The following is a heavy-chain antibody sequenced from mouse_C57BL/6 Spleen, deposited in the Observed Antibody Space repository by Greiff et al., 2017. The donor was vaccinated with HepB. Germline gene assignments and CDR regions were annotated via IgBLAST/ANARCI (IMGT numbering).Heavy chain of an antibody. Sequence: VQLQQSGPELVKPGASVKISCKASGYAFSSSWMNWVKQRPGKGLEWIGRIYPGDGDTNYNGKFKGKATLTADKSSSTAYMQLSSLTSEDSAVYFCARSGGSGYGDYWGQGTTLTVSS. D-gene: IGHD3-2*02. J-gene: IGHJ2*01. V-gene: IGHV1-82*01. CDR2: IYPGDGDT. CDR1: GYAFSSSW. CDR3: ARSGGSGYGDY.